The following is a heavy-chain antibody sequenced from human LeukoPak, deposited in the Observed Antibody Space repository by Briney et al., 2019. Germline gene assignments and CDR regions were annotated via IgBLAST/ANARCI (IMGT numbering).Heavy chain of an antibody. CDR1: GYTFTGYY. Sequence: ASVKVSCKASGYTFTGYYMHWVRQAPGQGLEWMGWINPNSGGTNYAQKFQGRVTMTRDMSISTAYMELSRLRSDDTAVYYCARVRIAVAGKYYFDYWGQGTLVTVSS. CDR3: ARVRIAVAGKYYFDY. J-gene: IGHJ4*02. D-gene: IGHD6-19*01. V-gene: IGHV1-2*02. CDR2: INPNSGGT.